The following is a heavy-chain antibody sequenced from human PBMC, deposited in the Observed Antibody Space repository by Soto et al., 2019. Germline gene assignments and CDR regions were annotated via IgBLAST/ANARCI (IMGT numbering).Heavy chain of an antibody. CDR3: AKDRAQYGSGYFYGMDV. D-gene: IGHD3-10*01. J-gene: IGHJ6*02. V-gene: IGHV3-30*18. Sequence: AGGSLRLSCAASGFTFSIFGMHWVRQAPGKGLEWVAVLSYDGTYKYYADSVKGHFTISRDNSKNTLFLQMNSLRPEDTAVYYCAKDRAQYGSGYFYGMDVWGQGTAVTVSS. CDR2: LSYDGTYK. CDR1: GFTFSIFG.